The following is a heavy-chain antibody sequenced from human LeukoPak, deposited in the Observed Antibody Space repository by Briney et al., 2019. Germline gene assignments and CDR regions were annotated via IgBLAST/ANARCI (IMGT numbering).Heavy chain of an antibody. CDR3: AKGAEEGVVITTVYYYYMDV. CDR1: GFTFSSYG. J-gene: IGHJ6*03. CDR2: ISGSGYNT. V-gene: IGHV3-23*01. D-gene: IGHD3-22*01. Sequence: GGSLRLSCAASGSSGFTFSSYGMSWVRQAPGKGLEWVSTISGSGYNTYYADSVKGRFTISRDNSKNTLYLQMNSLRAEDTAVYYCAKGAEEGVVITTVYYYYMDVWGKRTTVTISS.